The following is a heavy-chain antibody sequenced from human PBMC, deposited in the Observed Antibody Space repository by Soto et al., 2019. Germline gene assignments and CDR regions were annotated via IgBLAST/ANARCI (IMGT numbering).Heavy chain of an antibody. CDR3: ARLDILTGYPVFDY. J-gene: IGHJ4*02. Sequence: QVQLQQWGAGLLKPSETLSLTCAVYGGSFSGYYWSWIRQPPGKGLEWIGEINHSGSTNYNPSLKSRVTISVDTSKNQFSLKLSSVTAADTAVYYCARLDILTGYPVFDYWGQGTLVTVSS. V-gene: IGHV4-34*01. CDR2: INHSGST. CDR1: GGSFSGYY. D-gene: IGHD3-9*01.